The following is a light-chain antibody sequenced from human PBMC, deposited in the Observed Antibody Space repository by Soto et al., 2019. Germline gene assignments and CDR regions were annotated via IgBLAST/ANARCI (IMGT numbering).Light chain of an antibody. CDR3: QQYGSSPWT. CDR2: GAS. CDR1: QSVSSSY. Sequence: EIVLTQSPGTLSLSPGERATLSCRASQSVSSSYLAWYQQKPGQAPRLLIYGASSRATGIPVRFSGSGSGTDFTLTISRLEPEDFAVYYCQQYGSSPWTFGLGTKVDIK. V-gene: IGKV3-20*01. J-gene: IGKJ1*01.